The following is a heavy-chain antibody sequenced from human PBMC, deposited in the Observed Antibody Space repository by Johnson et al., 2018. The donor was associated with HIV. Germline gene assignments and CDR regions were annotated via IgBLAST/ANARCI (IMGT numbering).Heavy chain of an antibody. Sequence: VQLVESGGGVVQPGGSLRLSCAASGFTFSSYWMSWVRQAPGKGLEWVANIKEDGREKYYVDSVKGRFTISRDNSKKSLFLQMNSLTTEDTAVYYCARSPRGWDLLGAFDIWGQGTLITVSP. V-gene: IGHV3-7*01. CDR3: ARSPRGWDLLGAFDI. J-gene: IGHJ3*02. CDR1: GFTFSSYW. D-gene: IGHD1-26*01. CDR2: IKEDGREK.